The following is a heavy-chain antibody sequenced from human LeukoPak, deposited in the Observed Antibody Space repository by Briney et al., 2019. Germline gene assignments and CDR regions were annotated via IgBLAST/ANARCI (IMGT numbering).Heavy chain of an antibody. CDR1: GYSFTTYN. Sequence: ASVWVSCKASGYSFTTYNIHWVRQAPGQGLEWMGIINPTDGSTSYAQNFQGRVTVTRDTSTSTVYMELSSLTSEDTAVYYCARVSDIVYSRGFDPWGQGTLVPVPS. CDR3: ARVSDIVYSRGFDP. V-gene: IGHV1-46*01. CDR2: INPTDGST. J-gene: IGHJ5*02. D-gene: IGHD2-15*01.